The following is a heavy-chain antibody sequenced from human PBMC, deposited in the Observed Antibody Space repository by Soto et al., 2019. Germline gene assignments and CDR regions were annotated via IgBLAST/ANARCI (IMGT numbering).Heavy chain of an antibody. CDR1: GFTFSSYA. V-gene: IGHV3-23*01. Sequence: GGSLRLSCAASGFTFSSYAMSWVGQAPGKGREWGSAISGSGGSTYYADYVKGRFTLSTDNSKNTLSLQMNSLRAEATDVYYCAKDSTPPPPPYYHDRSGNGHWGQGTLVAVSS. D-gene: IGHD3-22*01. CDR3: AKDSTPPPPPYYHDRSGNGH. J-gene: IGHJ4*02. CDR2: ISGSGGST.